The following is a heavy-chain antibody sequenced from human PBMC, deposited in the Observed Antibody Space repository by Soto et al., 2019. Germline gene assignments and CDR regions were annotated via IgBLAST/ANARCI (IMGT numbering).Heavy chain of an antibody. CDR2: IKQDGSEK. CDR1: GFAFINSW. V-gene: IGHV3-7*03. CDR3: ARDPFTVVRGVIIGSFDC. J-gene: IGHJ4*02. Sequence: PGGSLRLSCAACGFAFINSWMSWVRQAPGKGLEWVANIKQDGSEKYYVDSVKGRFTISRDNAKNSLYLQMNSLRAEDTAVYYCARDPFTVVRGVIIGSFDCWGQGTLVTVSS. D-gene: IGHD3-10*01.